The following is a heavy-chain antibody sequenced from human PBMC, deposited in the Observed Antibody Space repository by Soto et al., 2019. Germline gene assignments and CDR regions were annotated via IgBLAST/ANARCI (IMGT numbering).Heavy chain of an antibody. CDR3: ARGSSPIEVAGPYYFAY. CDR2: IYYSGST. D-gene: IGHD6-19*01. J-gene: IGHJ4*02. V-gene: IGHV4-30-4*01. CDR1: GGSISSGDYY. Sequence: QVQLQESGPGLVKPSQTLSLTCTVSGGSISSGDYYWSWIRQPPGKGLEWIGYIYYSGSTYYNPSLMSRVTISVETSKNQCTLKLSSVTAADTAVYYCARGSSPIEVAGPYYFAYWGQGTLVTVSS.